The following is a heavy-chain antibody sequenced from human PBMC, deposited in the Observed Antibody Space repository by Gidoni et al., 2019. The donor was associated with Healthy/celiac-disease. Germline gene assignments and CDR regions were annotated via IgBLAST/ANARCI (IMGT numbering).Heavy chain of an antibody. V-gene: IGHV1-18*01. CDR3: ARDPTYYYDSSGHSGPVYPVGDAFDI. CDR2: ISAYNGNT. J-gene: IGHJ3*02. CDR1: GYTFTSYG. Sequence: QVQLVQSGAEVKKPGASVKVSCTASGYTFTSYGISWVRQAPGQGLEWMGWISAYNGNTNYAQKRQGRVTMTTDTSTSTAYMELRSLRSDDTAVYYCARDPTYYYDSSGHSGPVYPVGDAFDIWGQGTMVTVSS. D-gene: IGHD3-22*01.